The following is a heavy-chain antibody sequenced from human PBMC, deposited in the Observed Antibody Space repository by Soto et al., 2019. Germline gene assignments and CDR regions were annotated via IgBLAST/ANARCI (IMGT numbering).Heavy chain of an antibody. CDR2: INAGNGNT. Sequence: QVQLVQSGAEEKKPGASVKVSCKASGYTFTSYAMHWVRQAPGQRLEWMGWINAGNGNTKYSQKFKGRVTITRDTSASTAYMDLSSLTSEDTAVYSWARTASGGADDWGQGPLVTVSP. D-gene: IGHD2-15*01. V-gene: IGHV1-3*05. J-gene: IGHJ4*02. CDR3: ARTASGGADD. CDR1: GYTFTSYA.